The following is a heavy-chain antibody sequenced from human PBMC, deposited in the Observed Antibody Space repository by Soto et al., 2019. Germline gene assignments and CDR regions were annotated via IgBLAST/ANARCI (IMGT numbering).Heavy chain of an antibody. CDR2: ISSSGDPT. CDR3: ARLLLMPGKFDY. D-gene: IGHD2-21*01. CDR1: GFSFSDYY. J-gene: IGHJ4*02. V-gene: IGHV3-11*01. Sequence: PGGSLRLSCAASGFSFSDYYMTWIRQAPGKGLEWISDISSSGDPTYYADSLRGRFTISRDNAKNSLYLQLNSLRGEDTALYYCARLLLMPGKFDYWGQGTLVTVSS.